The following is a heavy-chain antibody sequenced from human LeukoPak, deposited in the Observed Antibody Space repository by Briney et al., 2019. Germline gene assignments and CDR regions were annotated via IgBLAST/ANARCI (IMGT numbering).Heavy chain of an antibody. Sequence: SETLSLTCTFSDGSITSYYWSWIRQPAGKGLEWIGRIYTIGSTNYNPSLKSRVSISVDTSKNQFSLKLSSVTAADTAVYYCARGLWFGDENPPYFDYWGQGTLVTVSS. V-gene: IGHV4-4*07. CDR2: IYTIGST. CDR3: ARGLWFGDENPPYFDY. J-gene: IGHJ4*02. D-gene: IGHD3-10*01. CDR1: DGSITSYY.